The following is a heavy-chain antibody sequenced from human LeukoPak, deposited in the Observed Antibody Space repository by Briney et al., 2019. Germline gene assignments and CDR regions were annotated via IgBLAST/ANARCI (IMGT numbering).Heavy chain of an antibody. CDR1: GCSISSGGYY. Sequence: SQSLSLTCTVSGCSISSGGYYWIWIRQHPGKGLEWIVYIYYSGSTYYNPSLKSRVTISVDTSKNQFSLKLSSVTAADTAVYYCARGVTSSWYDYFDYWGQGTLVTVSS. D-gene: IGHD6-13*01. V-gene: IGHV4-31*02. J-gene: IGHJ4*02. CDR3: ARGVTSSWYDYFDY. CDR2: IYYSGST.